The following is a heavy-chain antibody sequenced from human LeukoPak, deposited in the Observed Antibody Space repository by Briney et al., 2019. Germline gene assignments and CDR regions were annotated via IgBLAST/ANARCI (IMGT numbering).Heavy chain of an antibody. D-gene: IGHD2-21*02. CDR3: ARVRSVVVTAHNFDY. CDR1: GFTFNSYA. Sequence: TGGSLRLSCAASGFTFNSYAMHWVRQAPGEGLEWVAVISYDGGNEYYADSVKGRFTISRDNSKNTLYLQMNSLRAEDTAVYYCARVRSVVVTAHNFDYWGQGTLVTVSS. J-gene: IGHJ4*02. V-gene: IGHV3-30-3*01. CDR2: ISYDGGNE.